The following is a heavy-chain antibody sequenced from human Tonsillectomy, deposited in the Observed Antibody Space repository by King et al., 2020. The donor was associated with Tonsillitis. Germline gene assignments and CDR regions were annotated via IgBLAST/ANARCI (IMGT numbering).Heavy chain of an antibody. CDR1: GFTFGDYY. CDR3: ARDAGASSAFDF. D-gene: IGHD2-15*01. J-gene: IGHJ3*01. V-gene: IGHV3-11*01. CDR2: ISSSGYTI. Sequence: VQLVESGGGLVKPGGSLRLSCAASGFTFGDYYMIWIRQAPGKGLEWVSYISSSGYTIYYADSVKGRFTISRDNAKNSMYLQMNSLRAEDTAVYYCARDAGASSAFDFWGQGTMVTVSS.